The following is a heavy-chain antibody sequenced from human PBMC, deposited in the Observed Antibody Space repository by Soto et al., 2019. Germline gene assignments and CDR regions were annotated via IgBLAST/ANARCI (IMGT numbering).Heavy chain of an antibody. CDR1: GLTFSSYS. J-gene: IGHJ6*02. CDR2: ISSSSSTI. V-gene: IGHV3-48*01. CDR3: AVGEESRYYYYGMDV. Sequence: EVQLVESGGGLVQRGGSLRLSCAASGLTFSSYSMNWVRQAPGKGLEWVSYISSSSSTIYYADSVKGRFTISRDNAKNALYLQRNSLRTEDTAVYYFAVGEESRYYYYGMDVWGQGTTVTVSS.